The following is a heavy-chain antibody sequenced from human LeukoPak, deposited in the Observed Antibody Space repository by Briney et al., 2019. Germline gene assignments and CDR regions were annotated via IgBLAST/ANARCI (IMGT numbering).Heavy chain of an antibody. V-gene: IGHV1-8*01. CDR1: GYTFNSYD. D-gene: IGHD2-2*01. CDR3: ARAYCTSTSCYLYYYMDV. J-gene: IGHJ6*03. CDR2: MNPNSGNT. Sequence: GASVKVSCKASGYTFNSYDINWVRQATGQGLEWMGWMNPNSGNTGYVQKFQGRLTMTRNTSISTAYMELSSLRSEDTAVYYCARAYCTSTSCYLYYYMDVWGKGTTVTVSS.